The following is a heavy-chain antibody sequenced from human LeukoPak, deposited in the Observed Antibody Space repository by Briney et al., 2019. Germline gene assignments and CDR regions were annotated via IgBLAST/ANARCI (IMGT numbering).Heavy chain of an antibody. J-gene: IGHJ5*02. Sequence: SETLSLTCTVSGGSISSYYWSWIRQPPGKGLEWVGYIYYSGSTNYNPSLKSRVTISVDTSKNQFSLKLSSVTAADTAVYYCARVSGRAVASWFDPWGQGTLVTVSS. CDR3: ARVSGRAVASWFDP. V-gene: IGHV4-59*01. CDR2: IYYSGST. D-gene: IGHD6-19*01. CDR1: GGSISSYY.